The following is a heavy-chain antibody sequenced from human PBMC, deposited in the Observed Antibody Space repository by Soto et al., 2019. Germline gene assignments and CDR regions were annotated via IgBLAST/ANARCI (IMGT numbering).Heavy chain of an antibody. CDR3: ARIVESGYTIDFDL. Sequence: QVQLQESGPGLVKPSQTLSLTCTVPGGSISSGDYYWSWIRQPPGKAWSGLGTSITVGAPTTTRPSRVELPSVDTSKNQFSLNLSSVTAADTAVYYCARIVESGYTIDFDLWGRGTLVTVSS. D-gene: IGHD3-16*02. V-gene: IGHV4-30-4*01. J-gene: IGHJ2*01. CDR1: GGSISSGDYY. CDR2: SITVGAP.